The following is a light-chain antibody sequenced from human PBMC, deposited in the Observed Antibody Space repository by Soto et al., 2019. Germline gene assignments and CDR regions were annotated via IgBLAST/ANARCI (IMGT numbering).Light chain of an antibody. CDR2: GAS. V-gene: IGKV3-15*01. J-gene: IGKJ1*01. CDR1: QSVSSD. CDR3: QQYGSLLWT. Sequence: EIVMTQSPATLAVSPGERATLSCRASQSVSSDLAWYHQKPGQAPRLLIYGASTRATGIPARFSGSGSGTDFTLTISRLEPEDFAVYYCQQYGSLLWTFGQGTKVDIK.